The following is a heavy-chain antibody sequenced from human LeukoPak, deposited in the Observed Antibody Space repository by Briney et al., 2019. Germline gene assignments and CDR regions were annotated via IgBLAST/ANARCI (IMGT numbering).Heavy chain of an antibody. J-gene: IGHJ4*02. CDR2: ISYDGSAK. CDR3: AKEKVADNWNPFDY. D-gene: IGHD1-20*01. CDR1: GFNFNTYG. V-gene: IGHV3-30*18. Sequence: GRSLRLSCGACGFNFNTYGMHWLRQAPGKGVEGLAVISYDGSAKYYAGSVKGRFNIPRDNSQKTVSLQMNSLRVEVTAVYYCAKEKVADNWNPFDYWGQGTLVTVS.